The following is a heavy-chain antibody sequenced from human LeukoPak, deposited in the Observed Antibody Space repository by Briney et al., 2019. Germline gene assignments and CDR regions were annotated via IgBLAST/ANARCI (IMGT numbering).Heavy chain of an antibody. D-gene: IGHD1-26*01. CDR1: GVTFSGSA. J-gene: IGHJ5*01. Sequence: PGGSLRLSCAASGVTFSGSAIHWVRQAPGNGLNCVGHIDKNDNCYSTAAAYAASVKGTFTISRDDSINTAYLQMKSLKTEDTALYYCTRDSGTYNWFDPWGQGSLVTVSS. CDR3: TRDSGTYNWFDP. CDR2: IDKNDNCYSTAA. V-gene: IGHV3-73*01.